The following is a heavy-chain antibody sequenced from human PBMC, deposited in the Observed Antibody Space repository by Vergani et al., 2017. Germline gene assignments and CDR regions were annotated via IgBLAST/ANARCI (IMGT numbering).Heavy chain of an antibody. CDR2: IYYSGST. Sequence: QVQLQESGPGLVKPSATLSLTCTVSGGSISSYYWSWIRQPPGKGLEWIGYIYYSGSTNYNPALKSRVTKSVDTSKDQFSLKLSSVTAADTAVYYCARAPSGYGDYGYYGMDVWGQGTTVTVSS. J-gene: IGHJ6*02. CDR3: ARAPSGYGDYGYYGMDV. CDR1: GGSISSYY. D-gene: IGHD4-17*01. V-gene: IGHV4-59*01.